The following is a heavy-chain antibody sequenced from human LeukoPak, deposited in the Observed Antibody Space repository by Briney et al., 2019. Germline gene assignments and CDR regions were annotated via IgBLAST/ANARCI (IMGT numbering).Heavy chain of an antibody. J-gene: IGHJ6*02. CDR3: ARSPQFYGSGKGMDV. Sequence: GESLKISCKGSGYRFSSYWIGWVRQMPGKGLEWMGIIYPGDSGTRYSPSFQGQVTISADKSISTAYLQWRSLKASDTAIYYCARSPQFYGSGKGMDVWGQGTTVTVSS. CDR1: GYRFSSYW. CDR2: IYPGDSGT. D-gene: IGHD3-10*01. V-gene: IGHV5-51*01.